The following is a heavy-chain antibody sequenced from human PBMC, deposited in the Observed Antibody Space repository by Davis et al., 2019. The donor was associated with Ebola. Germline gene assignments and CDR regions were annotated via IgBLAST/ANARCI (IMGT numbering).Heavy chain of an antibody. CDR3: ARGFCSSTSCYLVDY. CDR1: GGSISSHY. J-gene: IGHJ4*02. D-gene: IGHD2-2*01. V-gene: IGHV4-59*11. CDR2: IYYSGST. Sequence: PSETLSLTCTVSGGSISSHYWSWIRQPPGRGLEWIGYIYYSGSTDYNPSLKSRVTISVDTSKSQFSLKLSSVTAADTAVYYCARGFCSSTSCYLVDYWGQGTLVTVSS.